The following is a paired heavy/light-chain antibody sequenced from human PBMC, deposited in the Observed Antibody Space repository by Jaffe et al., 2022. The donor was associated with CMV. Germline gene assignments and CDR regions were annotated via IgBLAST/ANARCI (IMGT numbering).Heavy chain of an antibody. CDR2: IYPGDSDT. D-gene: IGHD2-15*01. V-gene: IGHV5-51*01. CDR3: ARPADSGGSPSRVFHI. J-gene: IGHJ3*02. Sequence: EVQLVQSGAEVKKPGESLKISCKGSGYSFTSYWIAWLRQKPGKGLEWMGIIYPGDSDTKYSLSFQGQVTISGDKSISTVYLQWSSLRASDTAIYYCARPADSGGSPSRVFHIWGQGTMVTVSS. CDR1: GYSFTSYW.
Light chain of an antibody. CDR2: GAS. Sequence: EIVLTQSPGTLSLSPGERATLSCRASQTVSSRYLAWYQQKPGQAPRLLINGASSRATGIPDRFSGSGSGTDFTLTISRLEPEDFAVYYCQQYDTSQLTFGGGTKVEIK. CDR3: QQYDTSQLT. CDR1: QTVSSRY. V-gene: IGKV3-20*01. J-gene: IGKJ4*01.